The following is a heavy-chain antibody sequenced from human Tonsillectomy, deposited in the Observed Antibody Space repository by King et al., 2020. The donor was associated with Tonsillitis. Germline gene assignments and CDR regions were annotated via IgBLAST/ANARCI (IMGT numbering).Heavy chain of an antibody. Sequence: QLQESGPGLVKPSETLSLTCTVSGASITSYYWSWIRQPPGKGLEWIGYIDYSGSTNYNPSLKSRVTTSVDTSKNQFSLKLSSVTAADTDVYYCARRYSSGWYSLAYWGQGTRVTVSS. J-gene: IGHJ4*02. CDR1: GASITSYY. D-gene: IGHD6-19*01. V-gene: IGHV4-59*08. CDR2: IDYSGST. CDR3: ARRYSSGWYSLAY.